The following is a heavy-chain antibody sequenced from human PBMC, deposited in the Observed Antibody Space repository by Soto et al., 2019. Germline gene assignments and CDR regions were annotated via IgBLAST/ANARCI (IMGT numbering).Heavy chain of an antibody. CDR3: ARPYCSSTSCYRYYYGMDV. CDR1: GGTFSSYA. J-gene: IGHJ6*02. CDR2: IIPIFGTA. V-gene: IGHV1-69*01. D-gene: IGHD2-2*02. Sequence: QVQLVQSGAEVKKPGSSVKVSCKASGGTFSSYAISWVRQAPGQGLEWMGGIIPIFGTANYAQKFQGRVTITADESTSTAYMELSSLRSEETAVYYCARPYCSSTSCYRYYYGMDVWGQGTTVTVSS.